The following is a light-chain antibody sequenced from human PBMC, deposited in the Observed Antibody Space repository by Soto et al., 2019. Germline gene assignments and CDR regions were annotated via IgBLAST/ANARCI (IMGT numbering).Light chain of an antibody. CDR3: QQYNTSPLT. J-gene: IGKJ4*01. CDR2: KAS. CDR1: QSIGTW. Sequence: DIQMTQSPSTLSASVGDRVTITCRASQSIGTWLAWYQQKPGKAPKLLIYKASSLEGGVPSRFSGSGSGTDFNITICSLQPDDFATYYCQQYNTSPLTFGGETTVDIK. V-gene: IGKV1-5*03.